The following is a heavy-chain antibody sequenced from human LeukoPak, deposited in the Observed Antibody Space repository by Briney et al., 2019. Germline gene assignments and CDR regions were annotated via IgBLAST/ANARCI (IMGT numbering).Heavy chain of an antibody. CDR3: ARAMVSSGYYY. Sequence: PSETLSLTCTVSGGSISSGGYYWSWIRQHPGTGLEWIGYIYYSGSTYYNPSLKSRVTISVDTSKNQFSLKLSSVTAAGTAVYYCARAMVSSGYYYWSQGTLVTVSS. D-gene: IGHD3-22*01. V-gene: IGHV4-31*03. J-gene: IGHJ4*02. CDR1: GGSISSGGYY. CDR2: IYYSGST.